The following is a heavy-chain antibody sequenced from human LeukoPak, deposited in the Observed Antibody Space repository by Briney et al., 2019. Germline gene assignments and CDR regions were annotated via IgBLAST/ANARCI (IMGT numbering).Heavy chain of an antibody. V-gene: IGHV3-21*01. J-gene: IGHJ6*03. CDR3: ARDPYSGSYGDYYYYYMDV. D-gene: IGHD1-26*01. CDR2: ISSGSSYI. CDR1: GFTFSSYT. Sequence: PGGSLRLSCAASGFTFSSYTMNWVRQAPGKGLEWVSIISSGSSYIHYADSVKGRFTISRDNAKNSLYLQMNSLRAEDTAVYYCARDPYSGSYGDYYYYYMDVWGKGTTVTVSS.